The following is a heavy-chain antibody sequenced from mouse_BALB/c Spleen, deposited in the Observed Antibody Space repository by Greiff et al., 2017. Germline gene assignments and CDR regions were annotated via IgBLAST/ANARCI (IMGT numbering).Heavy chain of an antibody. D-gene: IGHD1-1*01. J-gene: IGHJ1*01. Sequence: VQLQQSGPELVKPGASVKISCKASGYSFTGYYMHWVKQSHVKSLEWIGRINPYNGATSYNQNFKDKASLTVDKSSSTAYMELHSLTSEDSAVYYCARSYYGSSYLSYWYFDVWGAGTTVTVSS. CDR2: INPYNGAT. CDR3: ARSYYGSSYLSYWYFDV. V-gene: IGHV1-31*01. CDR1: GYSFTGYY.